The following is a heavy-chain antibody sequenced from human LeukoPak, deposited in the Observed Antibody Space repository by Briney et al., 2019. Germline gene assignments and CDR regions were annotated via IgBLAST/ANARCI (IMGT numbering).Heavy chain of an antibody. CDR2: INPNSGGT. CDR1: GYTFTGYY. J-gene: IGHJ3*02. D-gene: IGHD2-2*01. V-gene: IGHV1-2*02. Sequence: GASVKVSCKASGYTFTGYYMHWVRQAPGQGLEWMGWINPNSGGTNYAQKFQGRVTMTRDTSISTAYMELSRLRSDDTAVYYCAREWNLGYCSSTSCSDAFDIWGQGTMVTVSS. CDR3: AREWNLGYCSSTSCSDAFDI.